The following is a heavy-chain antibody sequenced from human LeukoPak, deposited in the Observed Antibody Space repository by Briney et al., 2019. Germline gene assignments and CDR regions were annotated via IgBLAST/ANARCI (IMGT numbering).Heavy chain of an antibody. Sequence: GASVKVSCKVSGYTLTELSMHWVRQAPGKGLEWMGGFDPEDGETIYAQKFQGRVTMTEDTSTDTAYMELSSLRSEDTAVYYCAAVLRYFDRLFSWGQGTLVTVSS. V-gene: IGHV1-24*01. CDR3: AAVLRYFDRLFS. D-gene: IGHD3-9*01. J-gene: IGHJ4*02. CDR1: GYTLTELS. CDR2: FDPEDGET.